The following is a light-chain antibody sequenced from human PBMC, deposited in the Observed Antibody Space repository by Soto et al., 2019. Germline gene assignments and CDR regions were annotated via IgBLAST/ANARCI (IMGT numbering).Light chain of an antibody. CDR1: QSVLHSNGNHF. V-gene: IGKV2-28*01. CDR2: LGS. Sequence: DLVMTQSPLSLPVTPGEPASISCRSSQSVLHSNGNHFFDWYLQKPGQSPQLLIYLGSNRASGVPDRFSGSGSGTDFTLKISRVEAEDVGVYYCMQALQTPYTFGQGTKLEIK. CDR3: MQALQTPYT. J-gene: IGKJ2*01.